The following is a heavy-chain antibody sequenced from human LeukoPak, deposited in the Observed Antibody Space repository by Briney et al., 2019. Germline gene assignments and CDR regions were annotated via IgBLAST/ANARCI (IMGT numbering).Heavy chain of an antibody. V-gene: IGHV4-39*07. CDR3: ARAPGIRWSNWFDP. J-gene: IGHJ5*02. D-gene: IGHD6-13*01. Sequence: PSETLSLTCTVSGGSISSSSYYWGWIRQPPGKGLEWIGSIYYSGSTYYNPSLKSRVTISVDTSKNQFSLKLSSVTAADTAVYYCARAPGIRWSNWFDPWGQGTLVTVSS. CDR2: IYYSGST. CDR1: GGSISSSSYY.